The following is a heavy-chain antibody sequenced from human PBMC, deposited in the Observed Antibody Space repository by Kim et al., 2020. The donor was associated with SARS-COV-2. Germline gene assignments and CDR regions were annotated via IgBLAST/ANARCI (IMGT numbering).Heavy chain of an antibody. V-gene: IGHV4-39*01. CDR2: IYYTGTT. Sequence: SETLSLTCSVSGGSISSSTYYWGWIRQPPGKGLEWVGSIYYTGTTYYNPSLKSRVTMSVDTSRNQFSLKLTSVTAADTSIYHCARHSRREGGRFQGFD. CDR3: ARHSRREGGRFQGFD. J-gene: IGHJ3*01. D-gene: IGHD3-3*01. CDR1: GGSISSSTYY.